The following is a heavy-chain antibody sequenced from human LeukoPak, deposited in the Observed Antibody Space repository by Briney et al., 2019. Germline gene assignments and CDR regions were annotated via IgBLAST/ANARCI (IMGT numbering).Heavy chain of an antibody. Sequence: SETLSLTCTDSGGSISGYNWSWIRQPPGKGLEWIGRIDTSGSTNNNPSLKSRVTISVDKSKNQFSLKLSSVAAADTAVYYCARDYYGSGSYDYWGQGTLVTVSS. CDR1: GGSISGYN. CDR3: ARDYYGSGSYDY. D-gene: IGHD3-10*01. CDR2: IDTSGST. J-gene: IGHJ4*02. V-gene: IGHV4-4*07.